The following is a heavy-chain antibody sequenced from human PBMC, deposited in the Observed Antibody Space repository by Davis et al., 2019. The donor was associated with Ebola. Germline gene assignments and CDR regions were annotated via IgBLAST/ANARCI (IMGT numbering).Heavy chain of an antibody. V-gene: IGHV3-7*01. CDR3: ARRADY. J-gene: IGHJ4*02. Sequence: PGGSLRPSCAASGITFRSYWMSCVRQAPGKRRECVANIKQDGSEKYYVDSVKGRFTISRDNAKNSLYLQMNSLRAEDTAVYYCARRADYWGQGTLVTVSS. CDR2: IKQDGSEK. CDR1: GITFRSYW.